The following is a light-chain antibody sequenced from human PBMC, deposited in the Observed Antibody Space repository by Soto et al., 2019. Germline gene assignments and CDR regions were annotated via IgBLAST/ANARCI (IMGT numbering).Light chain of an antibody. J-gene: IGLJ3*02. Sequence: QSALTQPASVSGSPGQSITISCTGTSSDVGNYNLVSWYQQHPGKAPKLIIYATRKRPSGVSNRYSGSKSGNTASLTISGLQAEDEADYYCCSYADSATRVFGGGTKLTVL. CDR3: CSYADSATRV. CDR1: SSDVGNYNL. CDR2: ATR. V-gene: IGLV2-23*01.